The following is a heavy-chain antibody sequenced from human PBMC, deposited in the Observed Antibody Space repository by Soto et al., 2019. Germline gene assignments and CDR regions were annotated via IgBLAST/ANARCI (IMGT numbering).Heavy chain of an antibody. D-gene: IGHD6-6*01. V-gene: IGHV1-24*01. CDR2: FDPEDGET. CDR3: ATLASFLKAFDI. Sequence: ASVKVSCKVSGYTLTELSMHWVRQAPGKGLEWMGGFDPEDGETIYAQKFQGRVTMTEDTSTDTAYMELSSLRSEHTAVYYCATLASFLKAFDIWGQGTMVTVSS. J-gene: IGHJ3*02. CDR1: GYTLTELS.